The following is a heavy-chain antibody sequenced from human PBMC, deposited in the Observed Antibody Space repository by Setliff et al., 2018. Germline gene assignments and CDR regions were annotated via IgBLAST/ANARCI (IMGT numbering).Heavy chain of an antibody. Sequence: PSETLSLTCSVYGESFSNNYWSWIRQPPGKGLQWIGYIYHNGNTNFNPSLKSRVNMSIDTSKNQFALNLKSVTAADTAVYYCARDRTAYSYGLDVWGQGTTVTVSS. J-gene: IGHJ6*02. D-gene: IGHD5-18*01. CDR3: ARDRTAYSYGLDV. V-gene: IGHV4-59*01. CDR2: IYHNGNT. CDR1: GESFSNNY.